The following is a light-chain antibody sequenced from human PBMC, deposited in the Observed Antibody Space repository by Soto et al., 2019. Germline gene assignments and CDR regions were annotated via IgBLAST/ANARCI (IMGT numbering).Light chain of an antibody. V-gene: IGKV3-15*01. CDR2: GAS. CDR1: QSVADN. Sequence: EVVMTQSPATLSVSPGERVTLSCRSSQSVADNLAWFQRKPGQGPRLLIYGASTRATGIPARFSGSGSETDFTLTVSSLRSEDSAVYYCQQYANWPKTFGQGTKVDI. J-gene: IGKJ1*01. CDR3: QQYANWPKT.